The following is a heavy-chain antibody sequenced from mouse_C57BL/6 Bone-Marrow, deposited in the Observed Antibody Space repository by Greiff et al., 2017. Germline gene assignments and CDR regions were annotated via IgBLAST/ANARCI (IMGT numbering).Heavy chain of an antibody. Sequence: VQLQQSGAELARPGASVQLSCKASGYTFTSYGISWVKQRTGQGLEWIGEIYPRSGNTYYNEKFKGKATLTADKSSSTAYMELRSLTSEDSAVYFWVYYYGSSYWYFDVWGTGTTVTVSS. CDR2: IYPRSGNT. J-gene: IGHJ1*03. CDR3: VYYYGSSYWYFDV. V-gene: IGHV1-81*01. D-gene: IGHD1-1*01. CDR1: GYTFTSYG.